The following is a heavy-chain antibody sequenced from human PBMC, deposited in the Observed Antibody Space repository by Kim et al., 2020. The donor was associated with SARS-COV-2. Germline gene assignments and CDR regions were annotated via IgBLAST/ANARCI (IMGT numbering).Heavy chain of an antibody. CDR3: ARETYYYDSSGYYYPNYYYYGMDV. CDR1: GYTFTGYY. Sequence: ASVKVSCKASGYTFTGYYMHWVRQAPGQGLEWMGRINPNSGGTNYAQKFQGRVTMTRDTSISTAYMELSRLRSDDTAVYYCARETYYYDSSGYYYPNYYYYGMDVWGQGTTVTVSS. V-gene: IGHV1-2*06. D-gene: IGHD3-22*01. CDR2: INPNSGGT. J-gene: IGHJ6*02.